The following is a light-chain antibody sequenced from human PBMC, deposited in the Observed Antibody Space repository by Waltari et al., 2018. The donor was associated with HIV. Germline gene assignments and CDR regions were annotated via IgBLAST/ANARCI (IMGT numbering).Light chain of an antibody. CDR2: TAS. J-gene: IGKJ1*01. V-gene: IGKV1-39*01. CDR3: QQGYNTPPWT. CDR1: QNIDRY. Sequence: DIQMTQSPSSLSASVGDRVTITCRASQNIDRYLNWYQQKPGKAPELLIHTASSLQGGFPSRFSGSGSGTEFTLTISSLQPEDLATYYCQQGYNTPPWTFAPGTKVEFK.